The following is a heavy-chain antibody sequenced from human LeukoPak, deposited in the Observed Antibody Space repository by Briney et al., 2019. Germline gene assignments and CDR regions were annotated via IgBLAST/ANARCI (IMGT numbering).Heavy chain of an antibody. J-gene: IGHJ4*02. CDR2: INPNSGGT. CDR3: ARAGYCSSTSCHD. V-gene: IGHV1-2*02. CDR1: GYTFTGYY. D-gene: IGHD2-2*01. Sequence: ASVKVSCKASGYTFTGYYMHWVRQAPGQGLEWMGWINPNSGGTNYAQKFQGRVTMTRDTSISTAYMELSRLRSDDTAVYYCARAGYCSSTSCHDWGQGTLVTVSS.